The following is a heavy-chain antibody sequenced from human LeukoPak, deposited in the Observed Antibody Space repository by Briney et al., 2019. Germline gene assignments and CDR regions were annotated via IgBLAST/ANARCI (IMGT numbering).Heavy chain of an antibody. CDR3: ARGGIAAAGYINY. Sequence: SETLSLTCAVYGGSFSGYYWSWIRQPPGKGLEWIGEINHSGSTNYNPSLKSRVTISVDTSKNQFSLKLSSVTAADTAVYYCARGGIAAAGYINYWGQGTLVTVSS. CDR1: GGSFSGYY. V-gene: IGHV4-34*01. D-gene: IGHD6-13*01. J-gene: IGHJ4*02. CDR2: INHSGST.